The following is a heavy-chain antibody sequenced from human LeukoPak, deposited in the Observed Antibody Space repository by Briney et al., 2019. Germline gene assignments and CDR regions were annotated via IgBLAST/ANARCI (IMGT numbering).Heavy chain of an antibody. J-gene: IGHJ5*02. V-gene: IGHV3-74*01. Sequence: GGSLRLSCASFSSYWMHWVRQAPGKGLVWVSRINSDGSSTSYADSVKGRFTISRDNAKNTLYLQMNSLRAEDTAVYYCARDRRAEAGSGFAPWGQGPRVTVS. CDR1: SSYW. CDR3: ARDRRAEAGSGFAP. CDR2: INSDGSST. D-gene: IGHD6-13*01.